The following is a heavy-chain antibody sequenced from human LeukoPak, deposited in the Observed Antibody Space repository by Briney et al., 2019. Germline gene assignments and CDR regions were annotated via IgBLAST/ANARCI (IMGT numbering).Heavy chain of an antibody. CDR3: AELGNYALNY. D-gene: IGHD1-7*01. V-gene: IGHV4-59*13. CDR2: LYYSGST. Sequence: SETLSLTCTVSGGSISSYYWSWIRQPPGKGLEWIGYLYYSGSTNYNPSLKSRVTISVDTSKNQLSLKLSSVTAADTAVYYCAELGNYALNYWGQGPRVPVSS. CDR1: GGSISSYY. J-gene: IGHJ4*02.